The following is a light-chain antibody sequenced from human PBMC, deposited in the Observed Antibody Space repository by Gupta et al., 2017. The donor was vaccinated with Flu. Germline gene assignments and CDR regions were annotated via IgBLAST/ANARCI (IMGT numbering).Light chain of an antibody. J-gene: IGKJ2*01. CDR3: QQYIYWPVYT. V-gene: IGKV3-15*01. Sequence: EIVMTQSPATLSVSPGERATLSCRASQSVSSRLAWYQQKPGQAPRLLIYGASTRATGIPAKFSGSGSGTEFTLTISSLQSEDFAVYSCQQYIYWPVYTFGQGTKLEIK. CDR2: GAS. CDR1: QSVSSR.